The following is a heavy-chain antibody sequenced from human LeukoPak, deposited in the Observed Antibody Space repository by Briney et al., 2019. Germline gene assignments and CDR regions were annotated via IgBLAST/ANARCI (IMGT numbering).Heavy chain of an antibody. Sequence: PGGSLRLSSAASGFTVSSNYMSWVRQAPGKGREWVSVIYSGGSTYYADSVKGRFTISRDNSKSTLYLQMNSLRAEETAVYYCARGPEYVRGSYHYYFDYWGQGTLVTVSS. J-gene: IGHJ4*02. CDR2: IYSGGST. V-gene: IGHV3-66*02. D-gene: IGHD3-16*02. CDR3: ARGPEYVRGSYHYYFDY. CDR1: GFTVSSNY.